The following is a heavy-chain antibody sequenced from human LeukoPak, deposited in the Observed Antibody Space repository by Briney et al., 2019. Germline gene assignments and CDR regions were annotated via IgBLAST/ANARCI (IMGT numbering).Heavy chain of an antibody. CDR2: ISGSGARI. CDR1: GFTFVTYA. Sequence: GGSLRLSCAASGFTFVTYAMTWVSQAPGKGLEWVSSISGSGARIHYADSVKGRFTISRDNSKNTLSVQMNSLRAEDTAVYYCATDPPGTGDFAKYYFDSWGQGTLVTVSS. CDR3: ATDPPGTGDFAKYYFDS. V-gene: IGHV3-23*01. D-gene: IGHD4-17*01. J-gene: IGHJ4*02.